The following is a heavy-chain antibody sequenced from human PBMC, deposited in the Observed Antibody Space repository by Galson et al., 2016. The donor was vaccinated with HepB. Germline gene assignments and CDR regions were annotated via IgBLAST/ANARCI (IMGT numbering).Heavy chain of an antibody. J-gene: IGHJ4*02. CDR3: ARSPPTGSYPFDY. Sequence: SVKVSCKASGYTFTTYYMHWVRQAPGQGLEWMGIINPSGGGTRYPQKFQGRVTLTSDTSTSTVYMELSSLKTEDTAVYYCARSPPTGSYPFDYWGQGTLVTVSS. CDR2: INPSGGGT. V-gene: IGHV1-46*01. D-gene: IGHD1-1*01. CDR1: GYTFTTYY.